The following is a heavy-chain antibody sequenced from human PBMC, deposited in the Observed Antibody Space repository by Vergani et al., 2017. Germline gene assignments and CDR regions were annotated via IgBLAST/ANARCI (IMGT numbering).Heavy chain of an antibody. D-gene: IGHD5-18*01. CDR3: ARDGFTAMADY. CDR1: GFTFSSYS. J-gene: IGHJ4*02. CDR2: ISSSSSHI. V-gene: IGHV3-21*01. Sequence: EVQLVESGGGLVKPGGSLRLSCAASGFTFSSYSMNWVRQAPGKGLEWVSSISSSSSHIYYADSVKGRFTISRDNAKNSLYLQMNSLRAEDTAVYYCARDGFTAMADYWGQGTLVTVSS.